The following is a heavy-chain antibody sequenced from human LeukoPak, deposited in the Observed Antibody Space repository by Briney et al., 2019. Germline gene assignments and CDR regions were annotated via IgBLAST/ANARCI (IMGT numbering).Heavy chain of an antibody. CDR2: IYYSGST. CDR3: AREVSVGAIDY. V-gene: IGHV4-59*01. J-gene: IGHJ4*02. CDR1: GGSMSSYY. Sequence: SETLSLTCTVSGGSMSSYYWRWIRQPPGKGLEWIGYIYYSGSTNCNPSLKSRVTISADTSKNQFSLKLSSVTAADTAVYYCAREVSVGAIDYWGQGTLVTVSS. D-gene: IGHD1-26*01.